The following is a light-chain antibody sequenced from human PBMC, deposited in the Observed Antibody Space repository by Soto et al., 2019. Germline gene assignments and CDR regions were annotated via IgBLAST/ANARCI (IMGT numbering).Light chain of an antibody. Sequence: QSVLTQPASVSGSPGQSIPISCTGTSSDVGGYNYVSWYQQHPGKAPKLMIYEVSNRPSGVSNRFSGSKSGNTASLTISGLHAEDEADYYCSSYTSSSTSFVFGTGTKLTVL. CDR1: SSDVGGYNY. CDR2: EVS. CDR3: SSYTSSSTSFV. J-gene: IGLJ1*01. V-gene: IGLV2-14*01.